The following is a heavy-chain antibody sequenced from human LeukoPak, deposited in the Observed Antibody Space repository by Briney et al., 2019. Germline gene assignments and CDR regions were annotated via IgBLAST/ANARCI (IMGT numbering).Heavy chain of an antibody. J-gene: IGHJ6*02. CDR2: IYYSGST. CDR3: ARLSASIWSHYYYGMDV. CDR1: GGSISSYY. D-gene: IGHD6-13*01. Sequence: SETLSLTCTVSGGSISSYYWSWIRQPPGKGLEWIGYIYYSGSTNYNPSLKSRVTISVDTSKNQFSLKLSSVTAADTAVYYCARLSASIWSHYYYGMDVWGQGTTVTVSS. V-gene: IGHV4-59*08.